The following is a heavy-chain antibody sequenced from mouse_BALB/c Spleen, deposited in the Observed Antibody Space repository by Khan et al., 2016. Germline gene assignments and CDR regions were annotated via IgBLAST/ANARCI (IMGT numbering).Heavy chain of an antibody. V-gene: IGHV3-2*02. CDR1: GYSITSDYA. Sequence: EVQLQESGPGLVKPSQSLSLTCTVTGYSITSDYAWNWIRQFPGNKQEWMGYISDSGSTTYNPSLKSRISITRDTSKKQFFLPWYPVTTEDTATYYCTRSPAATRYFDVWGAGTTVTVSS. CDR2: ISDSGST. J-gene: IGHJ1*01. D-gene: IGHD1-2*01. CDR3: TRSPAATRYFDV.